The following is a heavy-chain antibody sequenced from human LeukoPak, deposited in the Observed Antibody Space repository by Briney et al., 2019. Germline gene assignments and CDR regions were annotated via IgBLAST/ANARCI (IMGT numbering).Heavy chain of an antibody. V-gene: IGHV1-46*01. D-gene: IGHD2-21*02. Sequence: ASVKVSCKPSGYTFTNYFIHWVRQAPGQGLEWMGMINPSDGSTDYAQKFQGRVTMTRDTSTTTVYMEMHSLRSEDTAIYYCARDGGCSGGGYCRRNYFDYWGQGTLVTVSS. J-gene: IGHJ4*02. CDR1: GYTFTNYF. CDR3: ARDGGCSGGGYCRRNYFDY. CDR2: INPSDGST.